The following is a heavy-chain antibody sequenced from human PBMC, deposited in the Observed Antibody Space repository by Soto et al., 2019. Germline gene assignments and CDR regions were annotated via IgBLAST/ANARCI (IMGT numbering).Heavy chain of an antibody. CDR2: IHHSGST. V-gene: IGHV4-4*02. D-gene: IGHD3-10*01. CDR1: GGSLYSSNW. CDR3: ASGPNYSNSARAWFDP. J-gene: IGHJ5*02. Sequence: SETLSLTCDVSGGSLYSSNWWTWVRQTPGKGLEWIGDIHHSGSTNYNPSLKSRVTISVDTSKNQFSLKLSSVTAAPTAVYYCASGPNYSNSARAWFDPWGQGTLVTVSS.